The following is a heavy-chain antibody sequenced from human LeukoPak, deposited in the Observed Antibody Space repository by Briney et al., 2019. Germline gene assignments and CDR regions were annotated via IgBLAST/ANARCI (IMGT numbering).Heavy chain of an antibody. D-gene: IGHD3-22*01. V-gene: IGHV1-18*01. CDR3: ARDRRGGGLPEHKRITMILVVTPPDY. Sequence: ASVKVACKASGYAFINYGISWVRQAPGQGLEWMGWISADNGNTNYAQQLQGRVTMTTDTSTNTAYMELRSLRSDDTAVYYCARDRRGGGLPEHKRITMILVVTPPDYWGQGTLVTVSS. CDR2: ISADNGNT. J-gene: IGHJ4*02. CDR1: GYAFINYG.